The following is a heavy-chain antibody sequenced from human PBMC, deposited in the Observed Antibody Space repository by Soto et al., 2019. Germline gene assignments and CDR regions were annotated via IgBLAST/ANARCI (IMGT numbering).Heavy chain of an antibody. V-gene: IGHV4-59*01. J-gene: IGHJ6*02. Sequence: PSETLSLTCTVSGGSISSYYWSWIRQPPGKGLEWIGYIYYSGSTNYNPSLKGRFTISRDNGKNSLYLQMNSLRPEDTALYYCAKDHYGSAIYGMDVWGQGTTVTVSS. CDR3: AKDHYGSAIYGMDV. CDR2: IYYSGST. CDR1: GGSISSYY. D-gene: IGHD3-10*01.